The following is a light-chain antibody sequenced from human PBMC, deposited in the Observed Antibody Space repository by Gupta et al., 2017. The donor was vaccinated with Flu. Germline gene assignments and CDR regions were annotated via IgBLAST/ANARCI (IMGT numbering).Light chain of an antibody. J-gene: IGKJ4*01. Sequence: GERATLSCRASQSSTSYLAWYQQKPGQAPRLLIYDASSRATGIPARFSGSGSGTDFTLTISRLEPEDFAVYYCQHRSNWPLSFGGGTKVEIK. CDR3: QHRSNWPLS. CDR2: DAS. CDR1: QSSTSY. V-gene: IGKV3-11*01.